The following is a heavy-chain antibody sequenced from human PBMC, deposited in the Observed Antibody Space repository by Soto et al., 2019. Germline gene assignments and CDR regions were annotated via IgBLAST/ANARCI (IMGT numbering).Heavy chain of an antibody. CDR1: SGSISSSNW. CDR2: IYHSGST. D-gene: IGHD2-15*01. CDR3: ARDRGYCSGGSCYSYVY. V-gene: IGHV4-4*02. J-gene: IGHJ4*02. Sequence: QVQLQESGPGLVKPSGTLSLTCAVSSGSISSSNWWSWVRQPPGKWLEWIGEIYHSGSTNYNPSLKSRVTISVDKSKNQFSLKLSSVTAADTAVYYCARDRGYCSGGSCYSYVYWGQGTLVTVSS.